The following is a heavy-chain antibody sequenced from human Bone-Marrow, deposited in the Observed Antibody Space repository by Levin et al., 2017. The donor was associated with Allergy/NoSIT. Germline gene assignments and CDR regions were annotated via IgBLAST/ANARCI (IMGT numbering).Heavy chain of an antibody. D-gene: IGHD5-24*01. CDR2: ICVTGDTI. CDR3: GRWTERATWPLNY. Sequence: PGGSLRLSCAASGFIFTDYYMYWIRQAPGKGLEWISFICVTGDTISYADSVRGRFTISRDNTKKSIYLQMNSLRADDTAVYYCGRWTERATWPLNYWSQGTLVTVSS. J-gene: IGHJ4*02. CDR1: GFIFTDYY. V-gene: IGHV3-11*01.